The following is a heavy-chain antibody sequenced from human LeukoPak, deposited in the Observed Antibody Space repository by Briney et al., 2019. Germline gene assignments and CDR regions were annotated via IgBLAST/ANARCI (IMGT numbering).Heavy chain of an antibody. CDR1: GGSISSSY. CDR3: ARGLITENAFDI. V-gene: IGHV4-59*01. CDR2: MYYIGST. D-gene: IGHD1-20*01. Sequence: SETLSLTCTVSGGSISSSYWSWIRQPPGKGLEWIGYMYYIGSTNYNPSLKSRVTISIDTSKNQFSLKLSSVTAADTAVYYCARGLITENAFDIWGQGTMVTVSS. J-gene: IGHJ3*02.